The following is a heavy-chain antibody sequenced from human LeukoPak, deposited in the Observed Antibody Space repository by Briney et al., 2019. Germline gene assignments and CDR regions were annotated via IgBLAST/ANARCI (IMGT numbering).Heavy chain of an antibody. V-gene: IGHV3-23*01. Sequence: GSLRLSCAASGFTFSSYAMSWVRQAPGKGLEWVSGISGSGGSTHYADSVKGRFTISRDNSKNTLYLQMNSLRAEDTAVYYCAKGLSIAVAGTLSFDYWGQGTLVTVSS. J-gene: IGHJ4*02. CDR2: ISGSGGST. CDR3: AKGLSIAVAGTLSFDY. CDR1: GFTFSSYA. D-gene: IGHD6-19*01.